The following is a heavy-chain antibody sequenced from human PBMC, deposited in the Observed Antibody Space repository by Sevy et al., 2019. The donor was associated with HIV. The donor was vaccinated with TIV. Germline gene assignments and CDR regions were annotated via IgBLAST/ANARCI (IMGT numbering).Heavy chain of an antibody. J-gene: IGHJ3*02. Sequence: GGSLRLSCAASGFSFISYAMNWVRQAPWEGLEWVSAISGSDGATYYADSVKGRFSISRDNSKNTLYLQMDSLRAEDTAVYYCVKDIVAVVGDAFDIWGQGTMVTVSS. V-gene: IGHV3-23*01. CDR2: ISGSDGAT. CDR3: VKDIVAVVGDAFDI. D-gene: IGHD2-15*01. CDR1: GFSFISYA.